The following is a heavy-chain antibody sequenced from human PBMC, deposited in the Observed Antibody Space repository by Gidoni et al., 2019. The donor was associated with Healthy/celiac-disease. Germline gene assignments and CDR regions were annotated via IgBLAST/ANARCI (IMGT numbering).Heavy chain of an antibody. CDR2: MNPNSGNT. D-gene: IGHD5-12*01. CDR3: ARELYSGYGFDY. J-gene: IGHJ4*02. V-gene: IGHV1-8*01. CDR1: GSTFTSYD. Sequence: QVQLVQSGDEVKKPGASVKVSCQASGSTFTSYDINWVRQATGQGLEWMGWMNPNSGNTGYAQKFQGRVTMTRNTSISTAYMELSSLRSEDTAVYYCARELYSGYGFDYWGQGTLVTVSS.